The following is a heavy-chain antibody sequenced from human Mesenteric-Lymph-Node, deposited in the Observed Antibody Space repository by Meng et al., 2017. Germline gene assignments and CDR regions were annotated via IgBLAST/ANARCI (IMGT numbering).Heavy chain of an antibody. D-gene: IGHD5-18*01. CDR1: GFTFNTYA. CDR3: GKGGYSFGYNDY. CDR2: ISDSGKTT. J-gene: IGHJ4*02. Sequence: GESLKISCAASGFTFNTYAMSWVRQAPGEGLEWVSVISDSGKTTFYADSVKGRFTISRDNSKNTVYLEISSLRAEDTAVYFCGKGGYSFGYNDYWGQGTLVTVSS. V-gene: IGHV3-23*01.